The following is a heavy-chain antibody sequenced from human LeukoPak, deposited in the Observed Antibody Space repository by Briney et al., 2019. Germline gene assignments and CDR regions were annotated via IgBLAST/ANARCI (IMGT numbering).Heavy chain of an antibody. CDR3: ARSRGYSYADY. CDR2: INHSGST. V-gene: IGHV4-34*01. J-gene: IGHJ4*02. Sequence: PSETLSLTYAVYGGSFSGYYWSWIRQPPGKGLEWIGEINHSGSTNYNPSLKGRVTISVDTSKNQFSLKLSSVTAADTAVYYCARSRGYSYADYWGQGTLVTVSS. D-gene: IGHD5-18*01. CDR1: GGSFSGYY.